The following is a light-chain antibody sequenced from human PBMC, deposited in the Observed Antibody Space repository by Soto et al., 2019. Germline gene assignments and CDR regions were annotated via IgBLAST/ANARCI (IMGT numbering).Light chain of an antibody. Sequence: EIVLTQSPGTLSLSPGERATLSCRASQSVTNSYLAWYQQKPGQAPSLLISGASSRATGIPDRFSGSGSGTDFTLTISRLEPEDVAVYYCQQYGSSPPTFGQGTEVEIK. CDR3: QQYGSSPPT. V-gene: IGKV3-20*01. J-gene: IGKJ1*01. CDR1: QSVTNSY. CDR2: GAS.